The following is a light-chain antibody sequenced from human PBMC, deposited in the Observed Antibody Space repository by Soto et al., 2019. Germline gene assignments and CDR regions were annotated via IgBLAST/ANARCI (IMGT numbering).Light chain of an antibody. CDR2: KAS. CDR1: QSIGSW. Sequence: DIQMTQSPSTLSASVGDRVTITCRASQSIGSWLAWYQQKPGKAPKPLIYKASSLESGVTTRFSGSGSGTEFTLTIISLQPADFASYYCQQYGSYSPWTFGQGTKVEIK. CDR3: QQYGSYSPWT. J-gene: IGKJ1*01. V-gene: IGKV1-5*03.